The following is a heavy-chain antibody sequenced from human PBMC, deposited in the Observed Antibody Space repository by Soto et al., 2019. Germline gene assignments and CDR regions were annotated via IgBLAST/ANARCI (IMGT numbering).Heavy chain of an antibody. CDR1: GFTFSDYY. CDR2: ISSSSSYT. CDR3: ARDRVLPGDYYYGMDV. D-gene: IGHD3-10*01. V-gene: IGHV3-11*05. Sequence: GGSLRLSCAASGFTFSDYYMSWIRQAPGKGLEWVSYISSSSSYTNYADSVKGRFTISRDNAKNSLYLQMNSLRAEDTAVYYCARDRVLPGDYYYGMDVWGQGTTVTRLL. J-gene: IGHJ6*02.